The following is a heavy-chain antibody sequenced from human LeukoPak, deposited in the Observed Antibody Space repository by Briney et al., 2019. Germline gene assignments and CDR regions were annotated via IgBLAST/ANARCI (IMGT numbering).Heavy chain of an antibody. CDR1: GGSISSGGYS. D-gene: IGHD3-10*01. Sequence: SQTLSLTCAVSGGSISSGGYSWRWIRQPPGKGLEWIGYIYYSGSTNYKPSLKSRVTISVDTSKNQFSLKLSSVTAADTAVYYCARGGYYGSGNDFRFDPWGQGTLVTVSS. CDR3: ARGGYYGSGNDFRFDP. CDR2: IYYSGST. J-gene: IGHJ5*02. V-gene: IGHV4-30-4*07.